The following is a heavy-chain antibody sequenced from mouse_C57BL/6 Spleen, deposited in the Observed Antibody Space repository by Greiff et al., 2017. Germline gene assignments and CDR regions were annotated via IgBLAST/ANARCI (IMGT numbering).Heavy chain of an antibody. CDR2: IWRGGST. Sequence: QVHVKQSGPGLVQPSQSLSITCTVSGFSLTSYGVHWVRQSPGKGLEWLGVIWRGGSTDYNAAFMSRLCITKDNSKSQVFFKMNSLQADDTAIYYCAKNCEPVVFDVWGTGTTVTVSS. V-gene: IGHV2-5*01. J-gene: IGHJ1*03. CDR1: GFSLTSYG. CDR3: AKNCEPVVFDV.